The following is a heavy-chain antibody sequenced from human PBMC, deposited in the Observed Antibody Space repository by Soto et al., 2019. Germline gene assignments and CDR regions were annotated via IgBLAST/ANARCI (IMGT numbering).Heavy chain of an antibody. Sequence: EVQLLESGGGLVQPGGSLRLSCAASGFTFSSYAMSWVRQAPGKGLEWVSAISGSGGSTYYADSVKGRFTISRDNSKNTLYLQVNSLRAEDTAVYYCAKDGANYDFWSGYANYFDYWGQGTLVTVSS. J-gene: IGHJ4*02. CDR2: ISGSGGST. D-gene: IGHD3-3*01. CDR1: GFTFSSYA. CDR3: AKDGANYDFWSGYANYFDY. V-gene: IGHV3-23*01.